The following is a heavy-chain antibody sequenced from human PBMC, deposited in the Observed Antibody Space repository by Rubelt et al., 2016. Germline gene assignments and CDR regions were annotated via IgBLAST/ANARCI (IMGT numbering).Heavy chain of an antibody. V-gene: IGHV3-33*01. CDR1: GFTFSSYG. CDR2: IWYDGSNK. CDR3: ARDRAGSSSWYPVFGAFDI. J-gene: IGHJ3*02. Sequence: QVQLVESGGGVVQPGRSLRLSCAASGFTFSSYGMHWVRQAPGKGLEWVAVIWYDGSNKYYADSVKGRFTISGGNSKNTLDRRMNSLRAEDTAVYYCARDRAGSSSWYPVFGAFDIWGQGTMVTVSS. D-gene: IGHD6-13*01.